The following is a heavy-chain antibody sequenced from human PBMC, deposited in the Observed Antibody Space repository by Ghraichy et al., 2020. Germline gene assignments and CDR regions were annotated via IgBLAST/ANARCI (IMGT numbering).Heavy chain of an antibody. CDR1: GFTFSSYA. V-gene: IGHV3-23*01. CDR3: AKDRYSSGLLGWFDP. Sequence: GGSLRLSCAASGFTFSSYAMSWVRQAPGKGLEWVSAISGSGGSTYYADSVKGRFTISRDNSKNTLYLQMNSLRAEDTAVYYCAKDRYSSGLLGWFDPWGQGTLVTVSS. D-gene: IGHD6-19*01. CDR2: ISGSGGST. J-gene: IGHJ5*02.